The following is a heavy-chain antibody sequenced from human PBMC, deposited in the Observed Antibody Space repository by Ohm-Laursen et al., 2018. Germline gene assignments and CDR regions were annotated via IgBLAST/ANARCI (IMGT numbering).Heavy chain of an antibody. J-gene: IGHJ4*02. Sequence: SLRLSCTASEFTFSDHYMSWIRQASGKGLEWLSYISDTSATIYYADSVKGRFTVSRDNAKNSLYLQMNNLRADDTAVYYCVREGVTSDFWGQGTPVTVSS. CDR3: VREGVTSDF. D-gene: IGHD2-8*01. CDR2: ISDTSATI. V-gene: IGHV3-11*01. CDR1: EFTFSDHY.